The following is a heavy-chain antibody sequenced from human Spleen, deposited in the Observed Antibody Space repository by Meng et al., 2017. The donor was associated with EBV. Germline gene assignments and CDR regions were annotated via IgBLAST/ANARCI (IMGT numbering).Heavy chain of an antibody. CDR2: IHYKGTN. CDR1: GGSISSSSSY. CDR3: ARGNWALL. J-gene: IGHJ4*02. Sequence: QVQLQEPGPGLVKPSETLSLNCTVSGGSISSSSSYWAWVRQPPGKGLEWIGAIHYKGTNFYNPSLKSRVTMSVDTSKNQFSLKMTSVTAADTAVYYCARGNWALLWGQGTLVTVSS. V-gene: IGHV4-39*07. D-gene: IGHD1-26*01.